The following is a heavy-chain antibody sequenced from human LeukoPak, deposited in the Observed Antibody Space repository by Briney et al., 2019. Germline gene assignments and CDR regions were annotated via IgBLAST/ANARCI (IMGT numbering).Heavy chain of an antibody. CDR1: GVSVSSNSAA. J-gene: IGHJ5*02. Sequence: SQTLSLTCAISGVSVSSNSAAWNWIRQSPSRGLEWLGRTYYRSKWYNDYAVSVKSRITINPDTSKNQFSLQLNSVTPEDTAVYYCARDLDQRAVAGIWFDPWGQGTLVTVSS. D-gene: IGHD6-19*01. CDR3: ARDLDQRAVAGIWFDP. CDR2: TYYRSKWYN. V-gene: IGHV6-1*01.